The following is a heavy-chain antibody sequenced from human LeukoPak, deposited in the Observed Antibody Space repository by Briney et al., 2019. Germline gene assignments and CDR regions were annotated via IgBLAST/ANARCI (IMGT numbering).Heavy chain of an antibody. V-gene: IGHV3-23*01. CDR2: ISGSGGST. CDR3: ARDPGSGDAFDI. J-gene: IGHJ3*02. CDR1: GFTFSSYA. Sequence: PGGSLRLSCAASGFTFSSYAMSWVRQAPGKGLEWVSAISGSGGSTYYADSVKGRFTISRDNSKNTLYLQMNSLRAEDTAVYYCARDPGSGDAFDIWGQGTMVTVSS.